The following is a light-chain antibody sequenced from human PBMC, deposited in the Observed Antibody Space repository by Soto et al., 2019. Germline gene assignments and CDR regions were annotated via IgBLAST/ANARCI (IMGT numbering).Light chain of an antibody. CDR1: QSVSNNY. Sequence: LTQSIGALSLRTGERAILYCRASQSVSNNYLAWYQQKPGQAPRLLIYGASNRATGIPDRFSGSWSGTDFTLTISRLEPEDFAVYYCQQYGRSGTFGQGTKVDI. J-gene: IGKJ1*01. CDR2: GAS. V-gene: IGKV3-20*01. CDR3: QQYGRSGT.